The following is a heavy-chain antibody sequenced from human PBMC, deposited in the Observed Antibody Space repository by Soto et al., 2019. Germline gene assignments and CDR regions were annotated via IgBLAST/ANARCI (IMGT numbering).Heavy chain of an antibody. J-gene: IGHJ4*02. CDR2: ISYDGSNK. Sequence: QVQLVESGGGVVQPGRSLRLSCAASGFTFSNYGMHWVRQAPGKGLEWVAVISYDGSNKYYADSVKGRFTISRVNSKNTLYLQMNSLRPEDTAVYYCAKDAPPKQQLDGRIDYWGQGTLVTVSS. CDR3: AKDAPPKQQLDGRIDY. V-gene: IGHV3-30*18. D-gene: IGHD6-13*01. CDR1: GFTFSNYG.